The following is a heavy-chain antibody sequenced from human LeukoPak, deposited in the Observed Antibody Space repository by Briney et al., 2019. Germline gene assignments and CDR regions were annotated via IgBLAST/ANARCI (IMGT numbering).Heavy chain of an antibody. CDR3: ARGPAFDY. CDR2: IFYSGST. V-gene: IGHV4-59*01. J-gene: IGHJ4*02. Sequence: PSETLSLTCSVSGGSMSSYYWSWIRQSPGKGLEWIGYIFYSGSTKYNPSLKSPVTISLDTSKNHFSLRLSSVTPADTAVYFCARGPAFDYWGQGTLVTVSS. CDR1: GGSMSSYY.